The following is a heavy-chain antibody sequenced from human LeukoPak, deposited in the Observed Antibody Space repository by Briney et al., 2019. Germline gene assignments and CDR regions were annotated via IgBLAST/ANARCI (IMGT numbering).Heavy chain of an antibody. J-gene: IGHJ3*01. CDR2: IKEDGSEK. CDR1: GFIFSDYW. D-gene: IGHD6-13*01. V-gene: IGHV3-7*01. Sequence: GGSLRLSCAASGFIFSDYWMSWVRQAPGKGLEWVANIKEDGSEKYYVDSVKGRFTISRDNAKNSLYLQMNRLRAEDTAICYCARAYSSNWYDAFDLWGQGTMVTVSS. CDR3: ARAYSSNWYDAFDL.